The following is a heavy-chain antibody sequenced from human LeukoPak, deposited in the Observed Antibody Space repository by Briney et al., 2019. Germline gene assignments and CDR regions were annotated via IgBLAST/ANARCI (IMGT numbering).Heavy chain of an antibody. V-gene: IGHV3-13*01. J-gene: IGHJ5*02. Sequence: GGSLRLSCAASGFTFSSYDMHWVRQATGKGLERVSAIDTAGDTYYPGSVKGRFTISRENAKNSLYLQMNSLRAGDTAVYYCARGKYYYDSSGYLAPWGQGTLVTVSS. CDR3: ARGKYYYDSSGYLAP. CDR1: GFTFSSYD. CDR2: IDTAGDT. D-gene: IGHD3-22*01.